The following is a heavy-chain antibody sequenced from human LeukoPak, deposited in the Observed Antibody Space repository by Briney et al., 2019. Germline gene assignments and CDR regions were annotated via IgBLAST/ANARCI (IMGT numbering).Heavy chain of an antibody. V-gene: IGHV3-21*01. CDR3: ARVIRDASGFPVDY. Sequence: GGSLRLSCAASGFTFSSYSMNWVRQAPGKGLEWVSSISSGSTYIYYADSVKGRFTISRDNAKNSLYLQMNSLRAEDTAVYYCARVIRDASGFPVDYWGQGTLVTVSS. J-gene: IGHJ4*02. CDR2: ISSGSTYI. D-gene: IGHD3-10*01. CDR1: GFTFSSYS.